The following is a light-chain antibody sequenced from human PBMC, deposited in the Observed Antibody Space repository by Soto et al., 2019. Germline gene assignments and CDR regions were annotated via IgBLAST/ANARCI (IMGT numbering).Light chain of an antibody. CDR3: SSFTSTTTYV. Sequence: QSALTQPASVSGSPGQSIAISCTGTSSDVGSHDLVSWYQQQSGKVPKLIIYDVSSRPSGVSNRFSGSKSGNTTSLTISGLRAEDEADYYCSSFTSTTTYVFGTGTKVTVL. V-gene: IGLV2-14*02. CDR2: DVS. CDR1: SSDVGSHDL. J-gene: IGLJ1*01.